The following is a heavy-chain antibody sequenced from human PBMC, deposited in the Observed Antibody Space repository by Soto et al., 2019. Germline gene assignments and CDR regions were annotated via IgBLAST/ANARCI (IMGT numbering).Heavy chain of an antibody. J-gene: IGHJ6*02. Sequence: PSETLARTCTVSGGSLGSYYCIWIRQPPWKGLEWIGYVFYTGRANYNASLKSRVSISLDTSNYQFSLKLSSVTAADTAVYYCARDGDGRMTTNPYYYNGMDVWGPGTTVTVSS. D-gene: IGHD4-4*01. CDR2: VFYTGRA. CDR1: GGSLGSYY. CDR3: ARDGDGRMTTNPYYYNGMDV. V-gene: IGHV4-59*01.